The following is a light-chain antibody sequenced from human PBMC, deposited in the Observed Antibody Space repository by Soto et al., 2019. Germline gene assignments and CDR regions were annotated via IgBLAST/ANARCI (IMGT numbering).Light chain of an antibody. Sequence: QSAVTQPPSASGSPRQSVTISCTGTSSDVGGYNYVSWYQQHPGKAPKLMIYEVSKRPSGVPDRFSGPKSGNTASLTVSGLQAEDEADYYCSSYEGSNTFVFGTGTKVTVL. J-gene: IGLJ1*01. CDR2: EVS. CDR1: SSDVGGYNY. CDR3: SSYEGSNTFV. V-gene: IGLV2-8*01.